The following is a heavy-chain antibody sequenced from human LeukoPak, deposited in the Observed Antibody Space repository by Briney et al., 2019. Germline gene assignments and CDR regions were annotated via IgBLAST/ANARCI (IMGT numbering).Heavy chain of an antibody. CDR2: IYTSGTT. CDR3: ARDIRAVGATLYFDY. D-gene: IGHD1-26*01. Sequence: SETLSLTCTVSGGSISSYYWSWIRQPAGKGLEWIGRIYTSGTTYYNPSLRSRVTTSIDTSKNQFSLRLTSVTTADTAVYYCARDIRAVGATLYFDYWGQGTLLTVSS. V-gene: IGHV4-4*07. CDR1: GGSISSYY. J-gene: IGHJ4*02.